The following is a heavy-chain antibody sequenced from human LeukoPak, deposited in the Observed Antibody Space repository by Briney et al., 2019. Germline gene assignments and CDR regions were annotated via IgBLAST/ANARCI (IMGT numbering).Heavy chain of an antibody. CDR1: GFTFSNYW. CDR3: AREGSYRNWFDP. CDR2: IKQEGSEK. D-gene: IGHD1-26*01. V-gene: IGHV3-7*05. J-gene: IGHJ5*02. Sequence: GGSLRLSCAASGFTFSNYWMSWVRQAPGKGLEWVANIKQEGSEKYYVDSVKGRFTISRDNAKNLLYLQVNSLRAEDTAVYYCAREGSYRNWFDPWGQGTLVTVSS.